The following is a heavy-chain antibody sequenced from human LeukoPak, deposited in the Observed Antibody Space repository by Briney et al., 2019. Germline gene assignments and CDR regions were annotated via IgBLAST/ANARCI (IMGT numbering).Heavy chain of an antibody. D-gene: IGHD3-22*01. CDR2: ISWNSGSI. J-gene: IGHJ4*02. CDR3: AKADTPKYYYDSSGYYPW. V-gene: IGHV3-9*01. Sequence: GGSLRLSCAASGFTFDDYAMHWVRQAPGKGLEWVSGISWNSGSIGYADSVKGRFTISRDNSKNTLYLQMNSLRAEDTAVYYCAKADTPKYYYDSSGYYPWWGQGTLVTVSS. CDR1: GFTFDDYA.